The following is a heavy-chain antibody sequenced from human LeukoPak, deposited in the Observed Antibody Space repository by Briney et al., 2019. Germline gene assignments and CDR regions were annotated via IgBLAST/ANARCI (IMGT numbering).Heavy chain of an antibody. V-gene: IGHV4-34*01. D-gene: IGHD2-15*01. CDR3: ARGRYCSGGSCYSDAFDI. CDR1: GGSFSGYY. CDR2: INHSGST. J-gene: IGHJ3*02. Sequence: PSETLSLTCAVYGGSFSGYYWSWIRQPPGKGLEWIGEINHSGSTNYNPSLKSRVTISVDTSKNQFSLKLSSVTAADTAVYYCARGRYCSGGSCYSDAFDIWGQGTMVTVSS.